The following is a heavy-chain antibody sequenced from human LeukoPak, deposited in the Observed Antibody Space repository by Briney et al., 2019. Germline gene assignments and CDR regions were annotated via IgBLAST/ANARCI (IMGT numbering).Heavy chain of an antibody. D-gene: IGHD3-10*01. Sequence: PGTSLKLSCTASQFTLSDYAMHWVRQAPGKGLEWVAVISYDGSNKYYADSVKGRFTISRDNSKNTLYLQMNSLRAEDTAVYYCAKGLYNMVRGVPFDYWGQGTLVTVSS. V-gene: IGHV3-30*18. J-gene: IGHJ4*02. CDR3: AKGLYNMVRGVPFDY. CDR2: ISYDGSNK. CDR1: QFTLSDYA.